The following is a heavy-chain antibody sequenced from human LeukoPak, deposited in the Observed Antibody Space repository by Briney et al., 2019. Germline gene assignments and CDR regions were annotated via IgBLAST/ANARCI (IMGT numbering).Heavy chain of an antibody. J-gene: IGHJ5*02. CDR2: TYYRSKWYN. CDR1: GDSVSSNSAA. CDR3: ARVGEGDNWNYVSGWFDP. D-gene: IGHD1-7*01. V-gene: IGHV6-1*01. Sequence: PSQTLSLTCAISGDSVSSNSAAWNWIRQSPSRGLEWLGRTYYRSKWYNDYAVSVKSRITINPDTSKNQFSLQLNSVTPEDTAVYYCARVGEGDNWNYVSGWFDPWGQGTLVTVSS.